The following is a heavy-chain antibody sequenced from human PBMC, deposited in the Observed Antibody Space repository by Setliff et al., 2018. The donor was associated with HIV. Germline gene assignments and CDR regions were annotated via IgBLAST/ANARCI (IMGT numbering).Heavy chain of an antibody. CDR3: ARGLIYSSGWYRDSDAFDI. Sequence: ASVKVSCKASGYTFTSYAMNWVRQAPGQGLEWMGWINTNTGNPTYAQGFTGRFVFSLDTSVSTAYLQISSLKAEDTAVYYCARGLIYSSGWYRDSDAFDIWGQGTMVTVSS. CDR1: GYTFTSYA. CDR2: INTNTGNP. J-gene: IGHJ3*02. V-gene: IGHV7-4-1*02. D-gene: IGHD6-19*01.